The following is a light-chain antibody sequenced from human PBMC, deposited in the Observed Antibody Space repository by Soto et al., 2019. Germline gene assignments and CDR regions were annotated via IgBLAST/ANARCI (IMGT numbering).Light chain of an antibody. CDR2: GTS. Sequence: TQSPCTLWFSALDPAPLSFRASQSVSSKYLAWYQQKPGQAHRVLIYGTSIRASGVPERFSGGGSGTDFTLTITRLEPEDFAVYYCQQDGRLRFTFGAGTKVEI. V-gene: IGKV3-20*01. J-gene: IGKJ4*01. CDR1: QSVSSKY. CDR3: QQDGRLRFT.